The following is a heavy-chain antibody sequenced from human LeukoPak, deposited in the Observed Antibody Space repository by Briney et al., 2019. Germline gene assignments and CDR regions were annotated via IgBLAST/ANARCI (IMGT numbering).Heavy chain of an antibody. V-gene: IGHV1-46*01. CDR2: INPSGGST. J-gene: IGHJ5*02. Sequence: ASVKVSCKASGYTFTSYYMHWVRQAPGQGLEWMGIINPSGGSTSYAQKFQGRVTMTRDTSTSTVYMELSSLRSEGTAVYYCARAMINRLLWFGELPKGHWFDPWGQGTLVTVSS. CDR3: ARAMINRLLWFGELPKGHWFDP. CDR1: GYTFTSYY. D-gene: IGHD3-10*01.